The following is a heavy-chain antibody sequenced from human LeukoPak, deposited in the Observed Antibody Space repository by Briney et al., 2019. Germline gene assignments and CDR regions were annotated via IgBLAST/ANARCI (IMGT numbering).Heavy chain of an antibody. CDR2: LSRSGNNM. V-gene: IGHV3-21*01. J-gene: IGHJ3*02. CDR3: ARGPHCTSTRCYTTGVFDI. D-gene: IGHD2-2*02. Sequence: GGSLRLSCATSGFTFSTYSMGWVRQAPGKGLEWVSSLSRSGNNMYSADSMKGRFTISRDNAKNSLFLQMSSLRAEDTAVYYCARGPHCTSTRCYTTGVFDIWGQGTMVTVSS. CDR1: GFTFSTYS.